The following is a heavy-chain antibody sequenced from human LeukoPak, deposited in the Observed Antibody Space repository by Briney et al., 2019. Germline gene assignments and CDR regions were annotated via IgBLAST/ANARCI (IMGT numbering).Heavy chain of an antibody. V-gene: IGHV1-18*01. CDR1: GYTFTSYG. CDR3: AVIQLWFGELSVDP. D-gene: IGHD3-10*01. Sequence: ASVKVSCKASGYTFTSYGISWVRQAPGQGLEWMGWISAYNGNTNYAQKLQGRVTMTTDTSTSTAYMELRSLRSDDTAVYYCAVIQLWFGELSVDPWGQGTLVTVSS. CDR2: ISAYNGNT. J-gene: IGHJ5*02.